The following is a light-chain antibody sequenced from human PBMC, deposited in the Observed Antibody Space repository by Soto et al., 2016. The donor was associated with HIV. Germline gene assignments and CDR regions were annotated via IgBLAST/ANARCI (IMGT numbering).Light chain of an antibody. CDR3: QVWDSSSDHPV. V-gene: IGLV3-21*03. CDR1: NIGTKS. J-gene: IGLJ2*01. Sequence: SYVLAQPPSVSVAPGKTASITCGGNNIGTKSVHWYQQKPGQAPVLVVYDDSDRPSGIPERFSGSNSGNTATLTISRVEAGDEADYCCQVWDSSSDHPVFGGGTKLTVL. CDR2: DDS.